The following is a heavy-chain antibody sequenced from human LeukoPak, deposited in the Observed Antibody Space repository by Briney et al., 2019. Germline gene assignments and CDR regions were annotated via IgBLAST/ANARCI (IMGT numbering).Heavy chain of an antibody. CDR3: AIIGYNWRLDY. J-gene: IGHJ4*02. CDR1: GFTFSNYS. D-gene: IGHD1-1*01. V-gene: IGHV3-48*04. Sequence: GGSLRLSCASSGFTFSNYSMNWVRQAPGKGLEWISYIHSGDSTTYYADSVKGRFTISRDNAKNSLYLQMNSLGAEDTDIYYCAIIGYNWRLDYWGQGILVTVSS. CDR2: IHSGDSTT.